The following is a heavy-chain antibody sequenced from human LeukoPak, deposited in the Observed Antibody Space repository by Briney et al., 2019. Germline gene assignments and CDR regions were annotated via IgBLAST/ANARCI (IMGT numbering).Heavy chain of an antibody. D-gene: IGHD3-3*01. V-gene: IGHV3-21*01. J-gene: IGHJ4*02. CDR1: RFTFSRYS. CDR2: ITTSGTYM. Sequence: GGSLRLSCAASRFTFSRYSMNWVRQAPGKGLEWVSSITTSGTYMSSADSLKGRFTISRDNAKNSLYLQMNSLRAEDTAVYYCAREPFWSGYYSNLHFDYWGQGTLVTVSS. CDR3: AREPFWSGYYSNLHFDY.